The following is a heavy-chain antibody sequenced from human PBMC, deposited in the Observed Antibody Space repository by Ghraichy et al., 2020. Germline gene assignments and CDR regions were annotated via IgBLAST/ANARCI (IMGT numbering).Heavy chain of an antibody. CDR2: INHSGST. Sequence: SETLSLTCAVYGGSFSGYYWSWIRQPPGKGLEWIGEINHSGSTNYNPSPKSRVTISVDTSKNQFSLKLSSVTAADTAVYYCARDYYGSGSYYRNFDYWGRGTLVTVSS. J-gene: IGHJ4*02. CDR1: GGSFSGYY. V-gene: IGHV4-34*01. D-gene: IGHD3-10*01. CDR3: ARDYYGSGSYYRNFDY.